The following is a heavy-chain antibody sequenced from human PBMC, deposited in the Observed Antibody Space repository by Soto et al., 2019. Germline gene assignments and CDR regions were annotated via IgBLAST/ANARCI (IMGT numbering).Heavy chain of an antibody. CDR1: GYTFTSYG. J-gene: IGHJ5*02. V-gene: IGHV1-18*01. Sequence: QVQLVQSGAEVKKPGASVKVSCKASGYTFTSYGISWVRQAPGQGLEWMGWISAYNGNTNYAQKLQGRVTMTTDTSTSTAYMELRSLRSDHTAVYYCARVSPPSIVVVVAATDTWFDPWGQGTLVTVSS. D-gene: IGHD2-15*01. CDR3: ARVSPPSIVVVVAATDTWFDP. CDR2: ISAYNGNT.